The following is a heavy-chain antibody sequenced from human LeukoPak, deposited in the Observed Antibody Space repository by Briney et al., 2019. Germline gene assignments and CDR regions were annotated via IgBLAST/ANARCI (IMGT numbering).Heavy chain of an antibody. J-gene: IGHJ5*02. V-gene: IGHV3-21*01. CDR3: ARETYNDFWSGLNWFDP. CDR1: GFTFSDFV. CDR2: ISPSSSSI. D-gene: IGHD3-3*01. Sequence: GGSLRLSSAVSGFTFSDFVMHWVHQAPGKGLEWVSSISPSSSSIYYADSVRGRFTVSRDNAKKSLSLQMNSLRVEDTAIYYCARETYNDFWSGLNWFDPWGQGTLVTVSS.